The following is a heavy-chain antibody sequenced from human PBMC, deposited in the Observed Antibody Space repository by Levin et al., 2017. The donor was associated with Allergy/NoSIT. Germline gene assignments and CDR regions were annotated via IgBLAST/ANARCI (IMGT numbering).Heavy chain of an antibody. J-gene: IGHJ6*03. Sequence: PSETLSLTCAVYGGSFSGYYWSWIRQPPGKGLEWIGEINHSGSTNYNPSLKSRVTISVDTSKNQFSLKLSSVTAADTAVYYCARARVVVAAIYYYYYYMDVWGKGTTVTVSS. D-gene: IGHD2-15*01. CDR3: ARARVVVAAIYYYYYYMDV. CDR1: GGSFSGYY. V-gene: IGHV4-34*01. CDR2: INHSGST.